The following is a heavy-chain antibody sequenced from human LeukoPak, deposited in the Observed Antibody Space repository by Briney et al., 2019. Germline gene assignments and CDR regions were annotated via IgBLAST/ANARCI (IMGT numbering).Heavy chain of an antibody. Sequence: SVTVSCKASGGTFSSYAISWVRQAPGQGLEWMGGIIPIFGTANYAQKFQGRVTITADESTSTAYMELSSLRSEDTAVYYCAREVRTGLWSLDYWGQGTLVTVSS. D-gene: IGHD5-18*01. V-gene: IGHV1-69*13. CDR1: GGTFSSYA. CDR3: AREVRTGLWSLDY. J-gene: IGHJ4*02. CDR2: IIPIFGTA.